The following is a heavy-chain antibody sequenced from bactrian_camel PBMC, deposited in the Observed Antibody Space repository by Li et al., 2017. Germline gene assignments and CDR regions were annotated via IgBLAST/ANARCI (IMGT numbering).Heavy chain of an antibody. V-gene: IGHV3S40*01. Sequence: VQLVESGGGLVQPGGSLRLSCAASGFTVSRHDMSWVRQAPGKGLEWVSAIASGGGDTVYEDSVKGRFTISKDNAKRTVYQQLTNLKPEDTAMYYCAATSAYCDPRRGRDEVFNRDQYDYWGQGTQVTVS. CDR3: AATSAYCDPRRGRDEVFNRDQYDY. J-gene: IGHJ4*01. D-gene: IGHD1*01. CDR2: IASGGGDT. CDR1: GFTVSRHD.